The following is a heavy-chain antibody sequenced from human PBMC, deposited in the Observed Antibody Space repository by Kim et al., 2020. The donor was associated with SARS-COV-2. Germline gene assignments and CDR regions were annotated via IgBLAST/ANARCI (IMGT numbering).Heavy chain of an antibody. CDR2: ISGSGGST. V-gene: IGHV3-23*01. CDR3: AKGGHGWLRPDPFDY. J-gene: IGHJ4*02. D-gene: IGHD5-12*01. Sequence: GGSLRLSCAASGFTFSSYAMSWVRQAPGKGLEWVSAISGSGGSTYYADSVKGRFTISRDNSKNTLYLQMNSLRAEDTAVYYCAKGGHGWLRPDPFDYWGQGTLVTVSS. CDR1: GFTFSSYA.